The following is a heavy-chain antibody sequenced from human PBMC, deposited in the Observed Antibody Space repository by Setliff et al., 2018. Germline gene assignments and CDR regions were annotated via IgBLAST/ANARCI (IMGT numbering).Heavy chain of an antibody. D-gene: IGHD3-22*01. V-gene: IGHV1-46*01. J-gene: IGHJ6*02. CDR2: INLGGGST. CDR1: GYTLTELS. CDR3: ARDYYDSSGPPAVGMDV. Sequence: GASVKVSCKVSGYTLTELSMHWVRQAPGKGLEWMGLINLGGGSTSYAQKFQGRVTMTTDTSTSTAYMELRSLISDDTAVYYCARDYYDSSGPPAVGMDVWGQGTTVTVSS.